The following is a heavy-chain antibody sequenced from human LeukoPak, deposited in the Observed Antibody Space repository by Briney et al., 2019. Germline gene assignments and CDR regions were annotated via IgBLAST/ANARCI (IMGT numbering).Heavy chain of an antibody. Sequence: GGSLRLSCSASGFTFSSYGMHWVRQAPGKGLEWVAFIRYDGSNKYYADSVKGRFTISRDNSKNTLYLQMNSLRAEDTAVYYCAKGVRGGIHPFDPWGQGTLVTVSS. J-gene: IGHJ5*02. CDR3: AKGVRGGIHPFDP. CDR1: GFTFSSYG. V-gene: IGHV3-30*02. D-gene: IGHD2-15*01. CDR2: IRYDGSNK.